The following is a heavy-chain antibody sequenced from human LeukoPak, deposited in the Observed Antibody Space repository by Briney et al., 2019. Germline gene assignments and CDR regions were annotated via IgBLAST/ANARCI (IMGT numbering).Heavy chain of an antibody. CDR3: ARDSAMTPRYYYYYYMDV. Sequence: ASVKVSCKASGYTFTSYYMHWVRQAPGQGLEWMGIINPSGGSTSYAQKFQGRVTMTRDMSTSTVYMELSSLRSEDTAVYYCARDSAMTPRYYYYYYMDVWGKGTTVTVSS. D-gene: IGHD2-2*01. CDR1: GYTFTSYY. J-gene: IGHJ6*03. CDR2: INPSGGST. V-gene: IGHV1-46*01.